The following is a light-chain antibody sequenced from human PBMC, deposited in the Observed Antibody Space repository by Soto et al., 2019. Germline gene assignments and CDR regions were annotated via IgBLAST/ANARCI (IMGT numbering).Light chain of an antibody. J-gene: IGLJ1*01. Sequence: QSALTQPASVSGSPGQSITISCTVTSSDVGTYNLVSWYQHHPGKAPKLMIYEGSKRPSGVSNRFSGSKSGNTASLTISGLQAEDEADYYCCSYAGSSTYVFGTGTKVTVL. V-gene: IGLV2-23*01. CDR1: SSDVGTYNL. CDR2: EGS. CDR3: CSYAGSSTYV.